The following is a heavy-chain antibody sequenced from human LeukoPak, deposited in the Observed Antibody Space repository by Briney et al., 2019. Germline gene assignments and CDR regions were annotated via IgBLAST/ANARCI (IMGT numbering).Heavy chain of an antibody. CDR2: ISYDGINK. CDR3: ARDSVEVRGVIIPYYFDY. J-gene: IGHJ4*02. CDR1: GFIYSSYA. V-gene: IGHV3-30-3*01. Sequence: GGSVRLSCAASGFIYSSYAMLGLRQAPGKGLVWVAVISYDGINKYYADSVKGRFTISRDNSKNTLYLQMNSLRAEDTAVYYCARDSVEVRGVIIPYYFDYWGQGTLVTVSS. D-gene: IGHD3-10*01.